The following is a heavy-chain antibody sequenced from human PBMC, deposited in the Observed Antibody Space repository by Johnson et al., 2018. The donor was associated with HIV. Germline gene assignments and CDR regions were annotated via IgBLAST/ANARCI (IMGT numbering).Heavy chain of an antibody. D-gene: IGHD3-10*01. CDR2: ISYDGSNK. CDR3: AKDVLWFSHNRAFDI. Sequence: VQLVESGGGVVQPGRSLRLSCAASGFTFSSYAMHWVRQAPGKGLEWVAVISYDGSNKYYADSVKGRFTISRDNSKNTLYLQMNSLRAEDTAVYYCAKDVLWFSHNRAFDIWGQGTMVTVSS. CDR1: GFTFSSYA. V-gene: IGHV3-30*04. J-gene: IGHJ3*02.